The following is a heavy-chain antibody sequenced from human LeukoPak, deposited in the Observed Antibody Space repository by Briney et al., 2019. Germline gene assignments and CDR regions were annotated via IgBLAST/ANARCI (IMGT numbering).Heavy chain of an antibody. D-gene: IGHD3-22*01. CDR2: ISWNSGSI. V-gene: IGHV3-9*01. CDR3: ARELDDSSGYYFDY. J-gene: IGHJ4*02. Sequence: PGRSLRLSCAASGFTFDDYAMHWVRQAPGKGLEWVSGISWNSGSICYADSVKGRFTISRDNAKNSLYLQMNSLRAEDTALYYCARELDDSSGYYFDYWGQGTLVTVSS. CDR1: GFTFDDYA.